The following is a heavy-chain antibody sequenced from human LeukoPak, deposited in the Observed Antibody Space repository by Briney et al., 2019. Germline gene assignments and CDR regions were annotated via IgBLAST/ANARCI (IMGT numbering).Heavy chain of an antibody. J-gene: IGHJ4*02. CDR3: ARGIRTDSSGYHQPFFDY. D-gene: IGHD3-22*01. V-gene: IGHV4-38-2*02. CDR1: GYSISNGYY. Sequence: SETLSLTCTVSGYSISNGYYWGWIRQPPGKGLEWIGSIYHSGSTYYNPSLKSRVTIEVDTTKNQFSLRLSSVTAADTAVYYCARGIRTDSSGYHQPFFDYWGQGTLVTVSS. CDR2: IYHSGST.